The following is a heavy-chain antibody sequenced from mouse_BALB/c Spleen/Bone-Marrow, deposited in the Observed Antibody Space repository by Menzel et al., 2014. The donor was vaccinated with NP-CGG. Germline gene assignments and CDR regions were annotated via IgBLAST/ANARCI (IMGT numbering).Heavy chain of an antibody. CDR3: ASPYYYGSSLDY. D-gene: IGHD1-1*01. CDR2: IWAGGST. Sequence: QVQLQQSGPGLVAPSQSLSITCTVSGFSLTSYGVHWVRQPPGKGLEWLGVIWAGGSTNYNSALMSRLSICKDNSKSQVFLNMNSLQPDDTAMYYCASPYYYGSSLDYWGQGTTLTVSS. J-gene: IGHJ2*01. CDR1: GFSLTSYG. V-gene: IGHV2-9*02.